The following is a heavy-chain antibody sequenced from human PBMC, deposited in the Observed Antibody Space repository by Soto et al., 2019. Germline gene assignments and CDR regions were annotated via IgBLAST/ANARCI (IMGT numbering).Heavy chain of an antibody. V-gene: IGHV4-31*03. J-gene: IGHJ4*02. D-gene: IGHD3-10*01. Sequence: PSETLSLTCTVSGGSISSPYHYWTWIRQHPEKGLEWIGYIFHSGSTYYTPSLKSRLTMSLDTAKNQFSMKLTSVTAADTALYYCARQRSPRGPYYYSVSDYHHGVLVHWGQATLVTVSS. CDR2: IFHSGST. CDR1: GGSISSPYHY. CDR3: ARQRSPRGPYYYSVSDYHHGVLVH.